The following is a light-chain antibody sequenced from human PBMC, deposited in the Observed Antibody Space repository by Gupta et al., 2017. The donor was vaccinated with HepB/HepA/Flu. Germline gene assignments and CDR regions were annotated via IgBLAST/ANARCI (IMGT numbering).Light chain of an antibody. CDR3: SSYAGSNNVL. CDR2: ALS. CDR1: SSAVGGYHY. Sequence: SALTQPPSASGSPGRSVPLPCSGTSSAVGGYHYVAWFQQHPGKAPKLLTYALSNRPSGVPYRFSGSKSGNTASLTVSGLQAEDEAGDYCSSYAGSNNVLFGGCTKLTVL. V-gene: IGLV2-8*01. J-gene: IGLJ2*01.